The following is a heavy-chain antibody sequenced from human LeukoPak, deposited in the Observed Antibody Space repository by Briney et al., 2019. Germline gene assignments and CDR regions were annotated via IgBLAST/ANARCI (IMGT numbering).Heavy chain of an antibody. CDR3: ARQALGYCSGTSCLGAFDI. J-gene: IGHJ3*02. D-gene: IGHD2-2*01. CDR2: IYWNDDI. CDR1: GFSLSTSGVG. V-gene: IGHV2-5*01. Sequence: SGPTLVKPTQTLTLTCTFSGFSLSTSGVGVGWIRQPPGKALGWLALIYWNDDIRYSPSLKGRLTITKDTSKNQVVLTMTNMDPVDTATYYCARQALGYCSGTSCLGAFDIWGLGTMVTVSS.